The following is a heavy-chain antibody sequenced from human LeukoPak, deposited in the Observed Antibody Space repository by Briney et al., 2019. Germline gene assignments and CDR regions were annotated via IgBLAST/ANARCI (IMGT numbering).Heavy chain of an antibody. J-gene: IGHJ3*02. CDR2: IYTSGST. D-gene: IGHD3-10*01. CDR1: GGSISSGSYY. V-gene: IGHV4-61*02. Sequence: MPSETLSLTCTVSGGSISSGSYYWSWLRQPAGKGLEWIGRIYTSGSTNYNPSLKSRVTISVDTSKNQFSLKLSSVTAADTAVYYCARDRYYGSGGPIWGQGTMVTVSS. CDR3: ARDRYYGSGGPI.